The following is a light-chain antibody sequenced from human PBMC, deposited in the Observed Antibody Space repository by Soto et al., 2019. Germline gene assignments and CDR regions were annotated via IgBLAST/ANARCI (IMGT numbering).Light chain of an antibody. CDR3: QQYDDLPLT. Sequence: DIQMTQSPSSLSASIGDRVTITCRASQDISNYLNWYQQKPGKAPKLLIYDASDLERGVPSRFTGGGSGTDFTFTITSLQPEDIATYYCQQYDDLPLTFGPGTKVGIK. V-gene: IGKV1-33*01. CDR2: DAS. CDR1: QDISNY. J-gene: IGKJ3*01.